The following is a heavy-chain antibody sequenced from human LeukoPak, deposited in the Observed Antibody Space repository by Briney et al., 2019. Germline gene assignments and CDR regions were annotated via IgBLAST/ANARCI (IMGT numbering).Heavy chain of an antibody. CDR3: ARDDPTLGFDY. J-gene: IGHJ4*02. CDR2: IYTSGST. CDR1: GGSIISYY. Sequence: PSETLFLTGTVSGGSIISYYRSWIREPAGKGLEWIGRIYTSGSTNYNPSLKSRVTMSVDTSKNQFSLKLSSVTAADTAVYYCARDDPTLGFDYWGQGTLVTVSS. V-gene: IGHV4-4*07. D-gene: IGHD3-16*01.